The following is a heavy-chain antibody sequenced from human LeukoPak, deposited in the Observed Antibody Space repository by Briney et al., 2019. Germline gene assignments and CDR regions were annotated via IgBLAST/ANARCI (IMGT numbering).Heavy chain of an antibody. D-gene: IGHD2-2*01. CDR2: IYYSGST. J-gene: IGHJ5*02. CDR3: ASTVVPAATLDP. V-gene: IGHV4-61*01. Sequence: SETLSLTRTVSGGSVSSGSYYWSWIRQPPGKGLEWIGYIYYSGSTNYNPSLKSRVTISVDTSKNQFSLKLSSVTAADTAVYYCASTVVPAATLDPWGQGTLVTVSS. CDR1: GGSVSSGSYY.